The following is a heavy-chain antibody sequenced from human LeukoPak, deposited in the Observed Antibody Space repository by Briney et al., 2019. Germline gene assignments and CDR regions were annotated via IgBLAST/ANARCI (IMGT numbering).Heavy chain of an antibody. CDR3: AKASEAFYVSNIDQ. Sequence: GGSLSLSCAASGFTFDDYAMHWVRQAPGKGLEWVSGISWNSGSIGYADSVKGRFTISRDNAKNSLYLQMNSLRAEDTALYYCAKASEAFYVSNIDQWGQETLFTVSS. CDR2: ISWNSGSI. V-gene: IGHV3-9*01. CDR1: GFTFDDYA. D-gene: IGHD3-10*01. J-gene: IGHJ5*02.